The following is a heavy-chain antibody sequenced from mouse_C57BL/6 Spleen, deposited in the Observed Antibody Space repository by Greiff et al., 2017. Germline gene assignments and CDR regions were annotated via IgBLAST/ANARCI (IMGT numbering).Heavy chain of an antibody. Sequence: QVQLQQPGPELVKPGASVKISCKASGYAFSSSWMNWVKQRPGKGLEWIGRIYPGDGDTNYNGKFKGKATLTADKSSSTAYMQLSSLTSEDSAVYFCARDYGSPWFAYWGQGTLVTVSA. CDR3: ARDYGSPWFAY. D-gene: IGHD1-1*01. V-gene: IGHV1-82*01. CDR1: GYAFSSSW. CDR2: IYPGDGDT. J-gene: IGHJ3*01.